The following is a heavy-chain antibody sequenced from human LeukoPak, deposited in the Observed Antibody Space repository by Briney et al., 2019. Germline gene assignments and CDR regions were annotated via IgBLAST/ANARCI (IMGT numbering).Heavy chain of an antibody. CDR2: INPNSGGT. CDR1: GYTFTGYY. Sequence: GASVKVSCKASGYTFTGYYMHWVRQAPGQGLEWMGWINPNSGGTNYAQKFQGRVTMTRDTSISTAYMELSGLRSDDAAVYYCATSGYGEDWFDPWGQGTLVTVSS. V-gene: IGHV1-2*02. J-gene: IGHJ5*02. D-gene: IGHD5-12*01. CDR3: ATSGYGEDWFDP.